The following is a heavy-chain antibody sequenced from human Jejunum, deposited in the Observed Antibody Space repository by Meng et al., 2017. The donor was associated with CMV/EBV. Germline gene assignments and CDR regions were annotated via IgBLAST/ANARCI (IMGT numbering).Heavy chain of an antibody. CDR2: VYPPSGVT. V-gene: IGHV1-2*02. D-gene: IGHD5-12*01. CDR3: AAVTYSAYNDFDY. J-gene: IGHJ4*02. CDR1: GYTFTAYY. Sequence: KASGYTFTAYYLHWVRQAPGQGLEWMGWVYPPSGVTEYARRFQGRATMTRDTSITTAYMELSRLTSDDTALYYCAAVTYSAYNDFDYWGQGTLVTVSS.